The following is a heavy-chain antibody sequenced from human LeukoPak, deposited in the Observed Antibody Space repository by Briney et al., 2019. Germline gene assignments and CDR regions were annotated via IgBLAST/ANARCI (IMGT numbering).Heavy chain of an antibody. D-gene: IGHD3-16*01. Sequence: ASVKVSCKASGYTFTGYYMHWVRQSPGQGLEWMGWINPNSGGTNYAQKVQGRVTMTRDTSISTAYMELSRLRSDDTAVYYCARGGRYYDYVWGSYIIEVYFDYWGQGTLVTVSS. CDR1: GYTFTGYY. V-gene: IGHV1-2*02. J-gene: IGHJ4*02. CDR2: INPNSGGT. CDR3: ARGGRYYDYVWGSYIIEVYFDY.